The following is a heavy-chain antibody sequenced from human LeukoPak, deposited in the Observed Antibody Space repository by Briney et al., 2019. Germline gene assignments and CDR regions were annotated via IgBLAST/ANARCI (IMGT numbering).Heavy chain of an antibody. CDR1: GFAFNSYG. V-gene: IGHV3-21*01. Sequence: GGSLRLSCAASGFAFNSYGMNWVRQAPGKGLEWVSSISSSSSYIYYADPVKGRFTISRDNAKNSLYLQVNSLRAEDTAVYYCARGRYAFDIWGQGTMVTVSS. CDR3: ARGRYAFDI. J-gene: IGHJ3*02. CDR2: ISSSSSYI.